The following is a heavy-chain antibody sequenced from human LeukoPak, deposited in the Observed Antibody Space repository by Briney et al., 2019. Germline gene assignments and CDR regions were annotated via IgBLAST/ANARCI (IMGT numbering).Heavy chain of an antibody. V-gene: IGHV4-59*11. CDR1: GGSISSHC. CDR3: ARGVVTTVSYYMDV. J-gene: IGHJ6*03. CDR2: IYYSGST. Sequence: SETLSRTCTVSGGSISSHCWSWIRQPPGKGLEWIGYIYYSGSTNYNPSLNSRVTISVDTSKNQFSLKLSSVTAADTAVYYCARGVVTTVSYYMDVWGKGTTVTVSS. D-gene: IGHD4-11*01.